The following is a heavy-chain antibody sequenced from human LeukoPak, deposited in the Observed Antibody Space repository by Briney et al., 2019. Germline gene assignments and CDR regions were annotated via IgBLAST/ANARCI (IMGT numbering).Heavy chain of an antibody. CDR1: GFTFSRYW. Sequence: GSLRLSCAASGFTFSRYWMHWVRQAPGKGLVWVSRINSDGYSTTYADSVKGRFTISRDNAKNTLYLQMNSLRAEDTAVYYCARDLINYELWSGRFDYWGQGTLVTVSS. CDR2: INSDGYST. V-gene: IGHV3-74*01. D-gene: IGHD3-3*01. CDR3: ARDLINYELWSGRFDY. J-gene: IGHJ4*02.